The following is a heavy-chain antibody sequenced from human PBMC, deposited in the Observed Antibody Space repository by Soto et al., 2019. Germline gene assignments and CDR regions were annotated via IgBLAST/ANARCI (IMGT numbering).Heavy chain of an antibody. J-gene: IGHJ3*02. CDR3: AHMSLVTHAFDI. CDR2: IIPIFGTA. V-gene: IGHV1-69*01. CDR1: GGTFSSYA. D-gene: IGHD6-13*01. Sequence: QVQLVQSGAEVKKPGSSVKVSCKASGGTFSSYAISWVRQGPGQGLEWMGGIIPIFGTANYAQKFQGRVTITADESTRTAYMELSSLRSEDTAVYYGAHMSLVTHAFDIWGQGTMVTVSS.